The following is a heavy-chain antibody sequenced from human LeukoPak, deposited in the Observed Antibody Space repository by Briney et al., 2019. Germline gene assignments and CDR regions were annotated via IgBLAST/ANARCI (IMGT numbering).Heavy chain of an antibody. Sequence: PGGSLSLSCAASGFTFSSYAMSWVRQAPGKGLEWVSSISSSSSYIYYADSVKGRFTISRDNAKNSLYLQMNSLRAEDTAVYYCARDYYDSSGYYDYWGQGTLVTVSS. CDR1: GFTFSSYA. D-gene: IGHD3-22*01. CDR3: ARDYYDSSGYYDY. J-gene: IGHJ4*02. CDR2: ISSSSSYI. V-gene: IGHV3-21*01.